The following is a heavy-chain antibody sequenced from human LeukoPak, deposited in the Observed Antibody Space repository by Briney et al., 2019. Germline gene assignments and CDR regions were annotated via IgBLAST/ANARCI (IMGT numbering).Heavy chain of an antibody. CDR2: IIPILGIA. V-gene: IGHV1-69*10. Sequence: GASVKVSCKASGGTFSSYAISWVRQAPGQGLEWMGGIIPILGIANYAQKFQGRVTITADKSTSTAYMELSSLRSEDTAVYYCARGGYSGSYFDYWGQGTLVTVSS. CDR1: GGTFSSYA. CDR3: ARGGYSGSYFDY. J-gene: IGHJ4*02. D-gene: IGHD1-26*01.